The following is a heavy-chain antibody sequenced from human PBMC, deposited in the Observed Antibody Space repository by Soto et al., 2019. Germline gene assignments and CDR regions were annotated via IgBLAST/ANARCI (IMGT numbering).Heavy chain of an antibody. J-gene: IGHJ1*01. CDR1: GFTFSSYP. V-gene: IGHV3-30-3*01. D-gene: IGHD3-22*01. Sequence: PGGSLRLSCAASGFTFSSYPMHWVRQTPGKGLEWVALISYDGTSQYYADPVKGRFTISRDNSKNRLYLQMNSLRTEDSAVYYCARDTMDYSASSGYFTSWGQGNLVTVSS. CDR3: ARDTMDYSASSGYFTS. CDR2: ISYDGTSQ.